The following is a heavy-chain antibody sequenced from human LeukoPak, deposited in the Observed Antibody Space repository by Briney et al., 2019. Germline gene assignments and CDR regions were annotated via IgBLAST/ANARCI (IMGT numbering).Heavy chain of an antibody. J-gene: IGHJ4*02. CDR1: GASITSGSYY. CDR2: IYTRGRT. CDR3: ARESPIIETD. V-gene: IGHV4-61*02. D-gene: IGHD2/OR15-2a*01. Sequence: SQTLSLTCTVSGASITSGSYYSSWVRHPAGRGLEWIVRIYTRGRTNYNPSLKSRVTISVATSKNQFPLKLTSVTAADTAVYYCARESPIIETDWGQGTLVTVSS.